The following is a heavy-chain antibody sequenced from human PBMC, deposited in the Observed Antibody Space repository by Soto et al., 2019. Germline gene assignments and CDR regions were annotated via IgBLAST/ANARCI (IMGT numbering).Heavy chain of an antibody. CDR2: ISYSGNT. Sequence: PSETLSLTCTVSGGSISNFYWSWIRQPPGKGLEWIGYISYSGNTNYNPSLKSRVSISVDTSKNQLSLNLTSVTAADTAVYYCARAPMVLSRSYFDSWGHGTPVTVSS. J-gene: IGHJ4*01. CDR3: ARAPMVLSRSYFDS. D-gene: IGHD2-8*01. V-gene: IGHV4-59*01. CDR1: GGSISNFY.